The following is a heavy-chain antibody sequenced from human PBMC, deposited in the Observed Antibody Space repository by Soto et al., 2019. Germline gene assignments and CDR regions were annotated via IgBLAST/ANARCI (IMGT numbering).Heavy chain of an antibody. CDR1: GGSFSGYY. J-gene: IGHJ4*02. CDR2: INHSGST. Sequence: QVQLQQWGAGLLKPSETLSLTCAVYGGSFSGYYWSWLRQPPGKGLEWIGEINHSGSTNYNPSLKSRVTISADTAKNQFSLKLSSVTAADTAVFYCARGNKDSSGYYYYYWGQGMLVTVSS. D-gene: IGHD3-22*01. CDR3: ARGNKDSSGYYYYY. V-gene: IGHV4-34*01.